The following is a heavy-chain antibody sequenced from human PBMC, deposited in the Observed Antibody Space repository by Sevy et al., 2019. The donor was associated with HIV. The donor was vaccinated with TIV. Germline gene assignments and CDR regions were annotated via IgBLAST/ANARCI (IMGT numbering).Heavy chain of an antibody. CDR2: IYWDDDK. Sequence: SGPTLVNPTQTLTLTCTFSGFSLSTNGVGVGWIRQPPGKALEWLAIIYWDDDKPYSPSLKSRLTITKDTSKNQVVLTMTNMDPMDTATYYCARRRVLGYGSIDGCHGWAEDAFDVWGQGTMVTVSS. D-gene: IGHD2-2*01. V-gene: IGHV2-5*02. J-gene: IGHJ3*01. CDR3: ARRRVLGYGSIDGCHGWAEDAFDV. CDR1: GFSLSTNGVG.